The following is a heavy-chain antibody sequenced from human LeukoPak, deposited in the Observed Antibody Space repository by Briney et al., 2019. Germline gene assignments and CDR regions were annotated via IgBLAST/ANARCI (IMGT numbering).Heavy chain of an antibody. CDR1: GGSFSGYY. CDR2: INHSGST. V-gene: IGHV4-34*01. Sequence: SETLSLTCAVYGGSFSGYYWSWIRQPPGKGLEWIGEINHSGSTNYNPSLKSRVTISVDTSKNQFSLILSSVTAADTAMYYCARGRYSYDLTLFDYWGQGTLVTVSS. CDR3: ARGRYSYDLTLFDY. D-gene: IGHD5-18*01. J-gene: IGHJ4*02.